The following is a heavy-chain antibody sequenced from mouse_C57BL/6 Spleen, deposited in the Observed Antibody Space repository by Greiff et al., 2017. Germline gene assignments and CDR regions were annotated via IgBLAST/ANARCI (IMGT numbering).Heavy chain of an antibody. CDR1: GYTFTSYW. CDR2: IYPGSGSP. Sequence: QVQLQQPGAELVKPGASVKMSCKASGYTFTSYWITWVKQRPGQGLEWIGDIYPGSGSPNYNEKFKSQATLTVDTSSSTAYMQLSSLTSEDSAVYYCARSSRDYGRSPCAMDYWGQGTSVTVSS. J-gene: IGHJ4*01. CDR3: ARSSRDYGRSPCAMDY. V-gene: IGHV1-55*01. D-gene: IGHD1-1*01.